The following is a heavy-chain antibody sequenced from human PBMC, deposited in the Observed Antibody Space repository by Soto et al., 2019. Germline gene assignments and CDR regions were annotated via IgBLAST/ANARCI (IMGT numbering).Heavy chain of an antibody. CDR2: INPSGGST. V-gene: IGHV1-46*01. D-gene: IGHD3-22*01. Sequence: ASVKVSCKASGYTFTSYYMHWVRQAPGQGLEWMGIINPSGGSTSYAQKFQGRVTMTRDTSTSTVYMELSSLRSEDTAVYYCARGGDYYDSSGPMDAFEIWGQGTMVTVS. CDR3: ARGGDYYDSSGPMDAFEI. CDR1: GYTFTSYY. J-gene: IGHJ3*02.